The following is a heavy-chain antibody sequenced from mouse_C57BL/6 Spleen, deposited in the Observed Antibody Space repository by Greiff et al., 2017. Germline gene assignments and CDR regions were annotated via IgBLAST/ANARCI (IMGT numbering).Heavy chain of an antibody. J-gene: IGHJ1*03. D-gene: IGHD1-1*01. CDR2: IYPGDGDT. Sequence: QVQLQQSGAELVKPGASVKISCKASGYAFSSYWMNWVKQRPGKGLEWIGQIYPGDGDTNYNGKVKGKATLTADKSSSTAYMQLSSLTSADSAVYFCAREECSSYWYFDVWGTGTTVTVSS. CDR1: GYAFSSYW. V-gene: IGHV1-80*01. CDR3: AREECSSYWYFDV.